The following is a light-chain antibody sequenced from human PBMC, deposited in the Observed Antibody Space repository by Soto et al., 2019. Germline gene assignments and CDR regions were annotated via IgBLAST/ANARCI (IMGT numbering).Light chain of an antibody. CDR3: SSYTSSSTLYV. CDR1: SSDVGGYNY. J-gene: IGLJ1*01. CDR2: DVS. V-gene: IGLV2-14*04. Sequence: YGYRSRWQSIHITKNRTSSDVGGYNYVSWYQQHPGKAPKLMIYDVSNRPSGVSNRFSGSKSGNTASLTISGLQAEDEADYYCSSYTSSSTLYVFGTGTKVTVL.